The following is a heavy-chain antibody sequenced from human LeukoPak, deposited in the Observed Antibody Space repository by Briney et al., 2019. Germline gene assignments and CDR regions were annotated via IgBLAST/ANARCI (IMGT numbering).Heavy chain of an antibody. CDR3: ARAVTTVVNLDL. CDR1: GGSVSSGDYY. D-gene: IGHD4-17*01. J-gene: IGHJ2*01. Sequence: SETLSLTRTVSGGSVSSGDYYWSWIRQPPGKGLEWFGYIYYSGSTYYNPSLKSRVTISVDTSKNQLTLKLSSVTAADTAVYYCARAVTTVVNLDLWGRGTLVTVSS. V-gene: IGHV4-30-4*01. CDR2: IYYSGST.